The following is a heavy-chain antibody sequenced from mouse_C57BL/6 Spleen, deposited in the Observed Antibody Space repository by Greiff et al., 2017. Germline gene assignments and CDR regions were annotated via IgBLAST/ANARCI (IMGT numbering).Heavy chain of an antibody. CDR3: ARFFVNYYYGSSPLYFDY. J-gene: IGHJ2*01. V-gene: IGHV1-59*01. Sequence: VQLQQPGAELVRPGTSVKLSCKASGYTFTSYWMHWVKQRPGQGLEWIGVIDPSDSYTNYNQKFKGKATLTVDTSSSTAYMQLSSLTSEDSAVYYCARFFVNYYYGSSPLYFDYWGQGTTLTVSS. CDR2: IDPSDSYT. D-gene: IGHD1-1*01. CDR1: GYTFTSYW.